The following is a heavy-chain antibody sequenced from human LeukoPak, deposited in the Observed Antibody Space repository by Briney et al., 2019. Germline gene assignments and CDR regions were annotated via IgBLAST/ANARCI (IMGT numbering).Heavy chain of an antibody. Sequence: ASVKVSCKASGGTFSSYAISWVRQAPGQGLEWMGWISPYNGNTNNVQKVQGRVTMTTDTSTSTAYMELRRLTSDDTAVYYCAREEMGTTDSWGQGTLVTVSS. D-gene: IGHD7-27*01. CDR1: GGTFSSYA. V-gene: IGHV1-18*01. CDR2: ISPYNGNT. J-gene: IGHJ4*02. CDR3: AREEMGTTDS.